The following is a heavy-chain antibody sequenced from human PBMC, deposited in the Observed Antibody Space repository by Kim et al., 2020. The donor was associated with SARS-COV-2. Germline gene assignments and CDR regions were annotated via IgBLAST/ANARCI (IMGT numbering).Heavy chain of an antibody. V-gene: IGHV1-3*01. CDR3: ARIMVRGVIIPDY. J-gene: IGHJ4*02. D-gene: IGHD3-10*01. Sequence: YSQKFQGRVTITRETAGNTAYMELSSLRSEDTAVYYCARIMVRGVIIPDYWGQGTLVTVSS.